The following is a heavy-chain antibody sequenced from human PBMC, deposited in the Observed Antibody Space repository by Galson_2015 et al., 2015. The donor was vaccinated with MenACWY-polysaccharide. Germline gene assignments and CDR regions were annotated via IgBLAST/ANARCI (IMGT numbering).Heavy chain of an antibody. Sequence: LRLSCAASGFTFSTYPMDWVRQTPGKGLESVSSISGSGDRTYYADFVKGRFTISRDNAKNTVYMQMNNLRVEDTAIYYCARVMSTTFYYWYGMDVWGQGATVSVSS. CDR3: ARVMSTTFYYWYGMDV. V-gene: IGHV3-23*01. CDR2: ISGSGDRT. J-gene: IGHJ6*02. D-gene: IGHD1-1*01. CDR1: GFTFSTYP.